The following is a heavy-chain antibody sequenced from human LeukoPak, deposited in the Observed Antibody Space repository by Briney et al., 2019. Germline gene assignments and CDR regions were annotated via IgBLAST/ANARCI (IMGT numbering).Heavy chain of an antibody. CDR3: AKAFREYASSSYSSFDI. CDR2: ISASGGST. CDR1: GFTFSTYA. J-gene: IGHJ3*02. D-gene: IGHD6-6*01. Sequence: QPGGSLRLSCVASGFTFSTYAMSWVRQAPGKGLEWVSAISASGGSTYRADSVDGRFTISRDNSHNTLYLHMNSLRAEDTAVYYCAKAFREYASSSYSSFDIWGQGTMVTVSS. V-gene: IGHV3-23*01.